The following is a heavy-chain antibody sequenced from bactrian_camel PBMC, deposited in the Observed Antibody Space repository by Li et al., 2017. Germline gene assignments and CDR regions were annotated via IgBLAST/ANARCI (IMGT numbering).Heavy chain of an antibody. V-gene: IGHV3S54*01. CDR1: GNTYNLNC. Sequence: HVQLVESGGGSVQPGGSLRLSCAASGNTYNLNCLGWFRQAPGMEREQVAVFIYTFGRSTRYADSVKGRFTVSHVNSNNTLHLQMNSLKPEDTAVYYCAADLVWCGSAPLQREFRNWGQGTQVTVS. CDR2: IYTFGRST. CDR3: AADLVWCGSAPLQREFRN. J-gene: IGHJ4*01. D-gene: IGHD6*01.